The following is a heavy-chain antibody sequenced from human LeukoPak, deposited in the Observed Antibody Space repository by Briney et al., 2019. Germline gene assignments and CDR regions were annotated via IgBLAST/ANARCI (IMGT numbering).Heavy chain of an antibody. CDR1: RFTFSSYG. CDR3: ARYCSGGSCYYYGMDV. J-gene: IGHJ6*02. V-gene: IGHV3-33*01. Sequence: PGRSLRLSCAASRFTFSSYGMHWVRQAPGKGLEWVAVIWYDGSNKYYADSVKGRFTISRDNSKNTLYLQMNSLRAEDTAVYYCARYCSGGSCYYYGMDVWGQGTTVTVSS. D-gene: IGHD2-15*01. CDR2: IWYDGSNK.